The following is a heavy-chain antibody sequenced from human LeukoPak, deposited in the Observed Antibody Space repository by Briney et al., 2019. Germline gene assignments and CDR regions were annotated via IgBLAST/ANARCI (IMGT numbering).Heavy chain of an antibody. CDR1: GFKFDDYE. Sequence: GGSLRLSCAASGFKFDDYEMSWVRQVPGKGLEYISGISKSGRATGYGDSVKGRFTISRDNAKNSLFLQMTSLRAEDTALYHCARVPGSHYYYYMDVWGKGAAVTVSS. CDR2: ISKSGRAT. V-gene: IGHV3-20*01. CDR3: ARVPGSHYYYYMDV. J-gene: IGHJ6*03.